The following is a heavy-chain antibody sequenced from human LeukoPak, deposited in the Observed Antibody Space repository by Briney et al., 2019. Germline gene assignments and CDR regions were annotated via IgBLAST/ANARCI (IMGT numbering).Heavy chain of an antibody. CDR1: GFPFSSYS. J-gene: IGHJ6*02. CDR3: ATSAVPSNFYYYAMDV. V-gene: IGHV3-21*01. Sequence: GGSLRLFCAASGFPFSSYSMNWVRQAPGKGLEWVLSISSSSTYIYYADSVKGRFTISRDSAKNSLYLQMNSLRAEDTALYYCATSAVPSNFYYYAMDVWGQGTTVTVSS. CDR2: ISSSSTYI.